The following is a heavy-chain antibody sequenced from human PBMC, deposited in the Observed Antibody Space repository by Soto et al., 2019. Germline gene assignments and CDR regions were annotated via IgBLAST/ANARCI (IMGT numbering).Heavy chain of an antibody. Sequence: GESLKISCKGSGYSFTSYWISWVRQMPGKGLEWMGRIDPSDSYTNYSPSFQGHVTIPADKSISTAYLQWSSLKASDTAMYYCAAPKQLSRGYYYGKDVWGQGTTVTVSS. V-gene: IGHV5-10-1*01. CDR3: AAPKQLSRGYYYGKDV. D-gene: IGHD2-2*01. CDR1: GYSFTSYW. CDR2: IDPSDSYT. J-gene: IGHJ6*02.